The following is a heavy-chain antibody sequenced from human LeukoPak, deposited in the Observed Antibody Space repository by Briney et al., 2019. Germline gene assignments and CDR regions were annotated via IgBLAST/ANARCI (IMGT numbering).Heavy chain of an antibody. CDR2: MNPNSGNI. CDR3: ARGYDFWSGYSFDY. D-gene: IGHD3-3*01. CDR1: GYTFTSYD. J-gene: IGHJ4*02. Sequence: ASVKVSCKASGYTFTSYDINWVRQATGHGLEWMGWMNPNSGNIFYAQKFQGRLTMTRNTSISTAYMELSSLRSEDTAVYYCARGYDFWSGYSFDYWGQGTLVTVSS. V-gene: IGHV1-8*01.